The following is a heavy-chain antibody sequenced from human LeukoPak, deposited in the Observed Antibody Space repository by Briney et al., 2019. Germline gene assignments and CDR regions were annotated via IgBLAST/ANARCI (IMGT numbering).Heavy chain of an antibody. V-gene: IGHV1-2*02. CDR2: INPNSGGT. D-gene: IGHD3-10*01. Sequence: ASVKVSCEASGYTFTGYYMHWVRQAPGQGLEGMGWINPNSGGTNYAQKFQGRVTMTRDTSISTAYMELSRLRSDDTAVYYCARDLRSRGFVDYWGQGTLVTVSS. J-gene: IGHJ4*02. CDR3: ARDLRSRGFVDY. CDR1: GYTFTGYY.